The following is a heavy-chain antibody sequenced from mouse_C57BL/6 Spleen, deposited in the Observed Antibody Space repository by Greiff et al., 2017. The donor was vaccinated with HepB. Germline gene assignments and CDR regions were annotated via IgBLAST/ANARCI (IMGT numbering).Heavy chain of an antibody. CDR2: IRNKANGYTT. J-gene: IGHJ4*01. V-gene: IGHV7-3*01. CDR1: GFTFTDYY. D-gene: IGHD2-1*01. CDR3: AYSSRGPMDY. Sequence: EVQRVESGGGLVQPGGSLSLSCAASGFTFTDYYMSWVRQPPGKALEWLGFIRNKANGYTTEYSASVKGRFTISRDNSQSILYLQMNALRAEDSATYYCAYSSRGPMDYWGQGTSVTVSS.